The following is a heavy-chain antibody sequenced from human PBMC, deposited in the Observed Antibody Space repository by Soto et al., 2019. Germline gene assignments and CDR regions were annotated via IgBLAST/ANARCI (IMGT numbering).Heavy chain of an antibody. CDR3: ARDHVVVSATCRASYYGVDV. Sequence: QVQLVESGGGVVQPGRSLRLSCAASGFTFSSYAMHWVRQAPGKGLEWVAVISYDGSNKYYADSVKGRFTISRDKTKNALDLQMNSLRAEDTAVYYCARDHVVVSATCRASYYGVDVWGQGTTVTVSS. CDR2: ISYDGSNK. J-gene: IGHJ6*02. CDR1: GFTFSSYA. D-gene: IGHD2-15*01. V-gene: IGHV3-30*14.